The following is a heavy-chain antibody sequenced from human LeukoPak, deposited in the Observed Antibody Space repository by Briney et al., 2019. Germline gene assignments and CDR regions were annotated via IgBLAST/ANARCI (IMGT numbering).Heavy chain of an antibody. Sequence: GASVKVSCKASEYTFTGYYMHWVRQAPGQGLEWMGWINPNSGGTNYAQKFQGWVTMTRDTSISTAYMELSRLRSDDTAVYYCARKGIYYDSSGYYSRHDAFDIWGQGTMVTVSS. J-gene: IGHJ3*02. CDR3: ARKGIYYDSSGYYSRHDAFDI. CDR2: INPNSGGT. D-gene: IGHD3-22*01. V-gene: IGHV1-2*04. CDR1: EYTFTGYY.